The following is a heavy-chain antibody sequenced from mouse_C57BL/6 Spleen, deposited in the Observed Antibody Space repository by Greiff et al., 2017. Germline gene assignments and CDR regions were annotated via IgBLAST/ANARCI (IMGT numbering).Heavy chain of an antibody. CDR1: GFNIKDYY. V-gene: IGHV14-1*01. CDR3: TTSSYYGSSPYAMDY. J-gene: IGHJ4*01. CDR2: IDPEDGDT. D-gene: IGHD1-1*01. Sequence: EVKLQESGAELVRPGASVKLSCTASGFNIKDYYMHWVKQRPEQGLEWIGRIDPEDGDTEYAPKFQGKATMTADTSSNTAYLQLSSLTSEDTAVYYCTTSSYYGSSPYAMDYWGQGTSVTVSS.